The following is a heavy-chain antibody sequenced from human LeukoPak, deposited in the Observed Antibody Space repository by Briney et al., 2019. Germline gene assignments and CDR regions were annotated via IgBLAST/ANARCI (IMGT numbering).Heavy chain of an antibody. CDR1: GFTLSSYA. D-gene: IGHD4-17*01. V-gene: IGHV3-23*01. Sequence: GGSLRLSCAASGFTLSSYAMSWVRQAPGKGLEWVSAISGSGGSTYYADSVKGRFTISRDNPKNTLYLQMNSLRAEDTAVYYCAKDRGGDYGDLYFDYWGQGTLVTVSS. CDR3: AKDRGGDYGDLYFDY. CDR2: ISGSGGST. J-gene: IGHJ4*02.